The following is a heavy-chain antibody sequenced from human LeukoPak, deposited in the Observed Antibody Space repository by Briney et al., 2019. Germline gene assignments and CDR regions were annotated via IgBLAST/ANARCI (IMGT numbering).Heavy chain of an antibody. Sequence: ASVKVSCKASGYTFTSYYMHWVRQAPGQGLEWMGIINPSGGSTSYAQKFQGRVTMTRGTSTSTVYMELSSLRSEDTAVYYCARGDVGGNSGRGDYFDYWGQGTPVTVSS. V-gene: IGHV1-46*01. CDR1: GYTFTSYY. D-gene: IGHD4-23*01. J-gene: IGHJ4*02. CDR3: ARGDVGGNSGRGDYFDY. CDR2: INPSGGST.